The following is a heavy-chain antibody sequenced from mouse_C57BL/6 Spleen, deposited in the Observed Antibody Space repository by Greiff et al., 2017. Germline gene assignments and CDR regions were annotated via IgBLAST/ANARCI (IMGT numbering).Heavy chain of an antibody. J-gene: IGHJ2*01. Sequence: EVKLMESEGGLVQPGSSMKLSCTASGFTFSDYYMAWVRQVPEKGLEWVANINYDGSSTYYLDSLKSRFIISRDNAKNILYLQLSSLKSEDTATYYCARGGLLYCDYWGQGTTLTVSS. V-gene: IGHV5-16*01. CDR2: INYDGSST. D-gene: IGHD1-1*01. CDR3: ARGGLLYCDY. CDR1: GFTFSDYY.